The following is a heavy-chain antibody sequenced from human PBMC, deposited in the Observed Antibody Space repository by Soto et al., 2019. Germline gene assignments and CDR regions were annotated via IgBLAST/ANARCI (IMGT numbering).Heavy chain of an antibody. CDR2: ITAYSGNT. Sequence: QVDLEQSGAEVKKPGASVNVSCKASGYNFTTYGISWVRQAPGQGLEWMGWITAYSGNTEYSQKFQGRVTMTTDTSANTAYMEPRSLRSDHTAVYYCATHHRLLGKMIVVLTAIEYWGPGAQVTVSS. V-gene: IGHV1-18*01. J-gene: IGHJ4*02. CDR1: GYNFTTYG. D-gene: IGHD3-22*01. CDR3: ATHHRLLGKMIVVLTAIEY.